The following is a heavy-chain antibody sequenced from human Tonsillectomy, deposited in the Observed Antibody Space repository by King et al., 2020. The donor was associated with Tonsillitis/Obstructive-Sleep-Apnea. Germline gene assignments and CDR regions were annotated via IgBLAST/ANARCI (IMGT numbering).Heavy chain of an antibody. CDR2: INPNTGNP. D-gene: IGHD4-17*01. Sequence: VQLVQSGSELKKPGASVKVSCKASGYTFTSYARNWVRQAPGQGLEWMGWINPNTGNPTYAPGFTGRFVFSFDTSVSTAYLQISSLKAEDTAVYYCARDDYGDSVDHYWFDPWGQGTLVTVSS. J-gene: IGHJ5*02. CDR1: GYTFTSYA. CDR3: ARDDYGDSVDHYWFDP. V-gene: IGHV7-4-1*02.